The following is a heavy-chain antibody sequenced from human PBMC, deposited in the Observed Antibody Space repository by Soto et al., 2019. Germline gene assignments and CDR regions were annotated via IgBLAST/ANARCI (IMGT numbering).Heavy chain of an antibody. D-gene: IGHD1-26*01. V-gene: IGHV1-2*02. CDR1: GYTFTVYY. CDR3: ARDLTKGGGSAGFDY. Sequence: QVQLVQSGAEVKKPGASVNVSCKASGYTFTVYYMHWVRQAPGQGLERMGWINPKSGGTMYPQKFRGGVTMTWDTSISTAYMALTRLRSDDTAVYYCARDLTKGGGSAGFDYWGQGTLVTVSS. J-gene: IGHJ4*02. CDR2: INPKSGGT.